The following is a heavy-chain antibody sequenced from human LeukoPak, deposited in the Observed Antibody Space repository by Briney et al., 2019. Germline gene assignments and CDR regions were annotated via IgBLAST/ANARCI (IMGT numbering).Heavy chain of an antibody. Sequence: TGGSLRLSCAASGFTFSSYGMSWVRQAPGKGLEWVSAISGSGGSTYYADSVKGRFTISRDNSKNTLYLQMNSLRAEDTAVYYCAKEKDPYYYYYMDVWGKGTTVTISS. CDR2: ISGSGGST. D-gene: IGHD2-15*01. V-gene: IGHV3-23*01. J-gene: IGHJ6*03. CDR1: GFTFSSYG. CDR3: AKEKDPYYYYYMDV.